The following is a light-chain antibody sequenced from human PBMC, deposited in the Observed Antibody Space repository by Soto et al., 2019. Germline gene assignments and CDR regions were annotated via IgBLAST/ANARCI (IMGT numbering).Light chain of an antibody. CDR1: QSLLHSNGYNY. CDR3: MQALQTPIT. Sequence: DIVMTQSPLSLPVTPGEPASISCRSSQSLLHSNGYNYLDWYLQKPGQSPQLLIYLGSNRASGVPDRVSGSGSGTDFTLKISRVEAEDVGVYYCMQALQTPITLGQGTRLEMK. V-gene: IGKV2-28*01. J-gene: IGKJ5*01. CDR2: LGS.